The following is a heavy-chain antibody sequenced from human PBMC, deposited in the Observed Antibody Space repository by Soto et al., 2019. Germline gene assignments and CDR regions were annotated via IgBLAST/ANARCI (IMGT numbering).Heavy chain of an antibody. CDR1: GGSISSSSYY. V-gene: IGHV4-39*01. J-gene: IGHJ6*03. Sequence: SETLSLTCTVSGGSISSSSYYWGWIRQPPGKGLEWIGSIYYSGSTYYNPSLKSRVTISVDTSKNQFSLKLSSVTAADTAVYYCASCSLGDKGTESTYYDFWSGYYNVMSYYYYYMDVWGKGTTVTVSS. D-gene: IGHD3-3*01. CDR3: ASCSLGDKGTESTYYDFWSGYYNVMSYYYYYMDV. CDR2: IYYSGST.